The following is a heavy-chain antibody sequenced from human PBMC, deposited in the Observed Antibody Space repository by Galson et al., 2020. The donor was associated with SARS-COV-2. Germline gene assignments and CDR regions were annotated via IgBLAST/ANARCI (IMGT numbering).Heavy chain of an antibody. J-gene: IGHJ4*02. Sequence: QAGGSLRLSCAASGITVSSYWMHWVRQAPGKGLVWLSRITSDGRSRSYADSVRGRFTMSRDNAKDTLYLQLSSLKAEDTAVYFCASGSPNSLDYWGQGTLVSVSS. CDR2: ITSDGRSR. CDR3: ASGSPNSLDY. CDR1: GITVSSYW. D-gene: IGHD2-21*01. V-gene: IGHV3-74*01.